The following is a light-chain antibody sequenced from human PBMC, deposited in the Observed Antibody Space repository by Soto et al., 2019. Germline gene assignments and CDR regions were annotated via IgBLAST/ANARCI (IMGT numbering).Light chain of an antibody. Sequence: QYVLTQPPSVSAAPGQKVTISCSGGSSNIGNNYVSWYQQVAGTTPKLLIFDNNKRPSGIPDRFSGSKSGTSATLGIAGLQTGDAADYYCATWDSSLSAWLFGGGTKVTVL. CDR3: ATWDSSLSAWL. CDR2: DNN. CDR1: SSNIGNNY. V-gene: IGLV1-51*01. J-gene: IGLJ3*02.